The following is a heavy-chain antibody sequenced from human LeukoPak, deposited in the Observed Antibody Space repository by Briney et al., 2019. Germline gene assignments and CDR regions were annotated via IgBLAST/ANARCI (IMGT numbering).Heavy chain of an antibody. CDR3: ARRGGSSGNPSWFDP. CDR1: GYSFTSYW. CDR2: IYPGDSDT. D-gene: IGHD3-22*01. V-gene: IGHV5-51*01. Sequence: GESLKISCKGSGYSFTSYWIGWVRQMPGKGLEWMGIIYPGDSDTRYSPSFQGQVTISADKSISTAYLQWSSLKASDTAMYYCARRGGSSGNPSWFDPWGQGTLVTVSS. J-gene: IGHJ5*02.